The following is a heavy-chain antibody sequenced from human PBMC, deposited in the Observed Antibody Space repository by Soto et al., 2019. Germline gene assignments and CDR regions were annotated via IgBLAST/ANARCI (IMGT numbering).Heavy chain of an antibody. CDR2: IYYSGST. CDR1: GGSISSGGYY. Sequence: PSETLSLTCTVSGGSISSGGYYWSWIRQHPGKGLEWIGYIYYSGSTYYNPSLKSRVTISVDTSISTVYLELNRLRSDDTAVYYCARVGPDTTVAPSLDVWGQGTSVTVSS. J-gene: IGHJ6*02. D-gene: IGHD1-1*01. CDR3: ARVGPDTTVAPSLDV. V-gene: IGHV4-31*03.